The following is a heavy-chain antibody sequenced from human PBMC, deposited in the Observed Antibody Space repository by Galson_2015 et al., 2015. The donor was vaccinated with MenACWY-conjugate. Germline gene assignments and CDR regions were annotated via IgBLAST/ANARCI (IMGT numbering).Heavy chain of an antibody. CDR3: SRRPSHYYGMDV. J-gene: IGHJ6*02. V-gene: IGHV5-51*01. CDR2: IYPGDSDT. Sequence: QSGAEVKKPGESLKISCKASGYKFTNSWIGWVRQMHGKGLEWMGIIYPGDSDTRYSPSLQGLVTISADKSISTAYLQWSSLKAADTGIYFFSRRPSHYYGMDVWGQGTTVTVSS. CDR1: GYKFTNSW.